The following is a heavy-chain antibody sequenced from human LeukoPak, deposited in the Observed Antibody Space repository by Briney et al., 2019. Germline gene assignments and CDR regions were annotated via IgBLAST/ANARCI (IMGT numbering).Heavy chain of an antibody. CDR3: ARGSGSYSGGMDV. V-gene: IGHV3-21*05. D-gene: IGHD3-10*01. CDR1: GFTFSRYS. CDR2: ISSRSSDT. J-gene: IGHJ6*02. Sequence: PGGSLRLSCAASGFTFSRYSMNWVRQAPGKGLEWVSHISSRSSDTYYADSVKGRFTISRVNAKSSLYLQMNSLRAEDTAVYYCARGSGSYSGGMDVWCQGTTVTVSS.